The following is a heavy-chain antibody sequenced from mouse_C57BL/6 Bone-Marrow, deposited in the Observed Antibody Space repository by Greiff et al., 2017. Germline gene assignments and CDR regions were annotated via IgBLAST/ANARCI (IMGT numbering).Heavy chain of an antibody. CDR2: INPSSGGT. J-gene: IGHJ3*01. CDR1: GYTFTSYW. CDR3: ARIWDDYDRAWFSC. V-gene: IGHV1-53*01. Sequence: VQLQQPGTELVKPGASVKLSCKASGYTFTSYWMHWVKQRPGQGLEWIGNINPSSGGTNYNEKFKSKATLTVDTSSSTAYMQLSSLTSEDSAVYYCARIWDDYDRAWFSCGGQGTLVTVSA. D-gene: IGHD2-4*01.